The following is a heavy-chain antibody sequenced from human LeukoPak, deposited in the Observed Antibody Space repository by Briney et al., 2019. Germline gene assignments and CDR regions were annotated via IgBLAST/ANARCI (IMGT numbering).Heavy chain of an antibody. D-gene: IGHD3-22*01. CDR1: GFTFSDHY. V-gene: IGHV3-72*01. CDR3: ARDIAVPGWLKGGYFYYYGMDV. Sequence: GGSLGLSCAASGFTFSDHYMDWVRQAPGKGLEWVGRTRNKANSYTTEYAASVKGRFTISRDDSKNSLYLQMNSLKTEDTAVYYCARDIAVPGWLKGGYFYYYGMDVWGQGTTVTVSS. CDR2: TRNKANSYTT. J-gene: IGHJ6*02.